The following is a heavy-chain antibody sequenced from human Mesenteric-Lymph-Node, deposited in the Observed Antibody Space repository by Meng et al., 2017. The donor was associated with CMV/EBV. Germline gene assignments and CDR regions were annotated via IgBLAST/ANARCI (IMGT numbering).Heavy chain of an antibody. CDR2: IKQDGSDT. V-gene: IGHV3-7*01. D-gene: IGHD3-10*01. CDR3: GREVPGGATALDL. Sequence: GESLKISCGGSGFSFRNYWMSWVRQAPGKGLEWVANIKQDGSDTHYVDSVRGRFTVSRDNAKNSLYLQMNSLRAEDTAVYYCGREVPGGATALDLWGQGTLVTVS. J-gene: IGHJ5*02. CDR1: GFSFRNYW.